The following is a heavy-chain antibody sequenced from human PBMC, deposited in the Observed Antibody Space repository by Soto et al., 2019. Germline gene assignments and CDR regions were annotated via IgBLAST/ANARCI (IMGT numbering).Heavy chain of an antibody. V-gene: IGHV4-59*01. J-gene: IGHJ4*02. CDR3: ARGGYNWNDVTDY. Sequence: QVQLQESGPGLVKPSETLSLTCIVSGGSISNYYWSWIRQPPGKGLEWIGYIYYRGSTNYNPSLKRRVTIAVDTSKNPFSLKLSSVTAADTAVYYCARGGYNWNDVTDYWGQGTLVTVSS. D-gene: IGHD1-20*01. CDR1: GGSISNYY. CDR2: IYYRGST.